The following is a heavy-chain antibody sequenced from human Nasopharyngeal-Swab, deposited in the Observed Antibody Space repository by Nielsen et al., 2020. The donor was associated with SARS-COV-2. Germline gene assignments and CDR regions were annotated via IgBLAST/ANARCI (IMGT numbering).Heavy chain of an antibody. J-gene: IGHJ4*02. CDR3: ARDLFVSAYYFDY. CDR1: GYTFTSYY. CDR2: INPSGGST. D-gene: IGHD6-6*01. Sequence: ASVKVSCKASGYTFTSYYMHWVRQAPGQGLEWMGIINPSGGSTSYAQKLQGRVTMTTDTSTSTAYMELRSLRSDDTAVYYCARDLFVSAYYFDYWGQGTLVTVSS. V-gene: IGHV1-46*01.